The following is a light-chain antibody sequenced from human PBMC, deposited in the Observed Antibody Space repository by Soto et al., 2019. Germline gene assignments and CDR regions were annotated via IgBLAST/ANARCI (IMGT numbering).Light chain of an antibody. Sequence: VFTQSPSTPPLPQGERATLSFRASPSVSSYLAWYPRKPCQAPRLLTHDASYRSTGIPARFRVSGSVTDFTLTISSLEPDDWAVYYYQQRSNWRFTFGPGTTVDIK. J-gene: IGKJ3*01. CDR1: PSVSSY. CDR3: QQRSNWRFT. V-gene: IGKV3-11*01. CDR2: DAS.